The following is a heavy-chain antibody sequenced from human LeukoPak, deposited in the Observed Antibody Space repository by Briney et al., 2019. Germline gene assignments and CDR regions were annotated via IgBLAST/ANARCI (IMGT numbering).Heavy chain of an antibody. CDR3: AREGDYGDYSKSFYYMDV. D-gene: IGHD4-17*01. CDR2: INTTENT. V-gene: IGHV4-4*07. Sequence: SETLSLTCTVSGGYIGSYYWSWIRQPAGKGLEWIGRINTTENTDYNPSLKSRVTMSVDMSTSQVSLTLTSVTAADTAVYYCAREGDYGDYSKSFYYMDVWGKGTTVTVSS. J-gene: IGHJ6*03. CDR1: GGYIGSYY.